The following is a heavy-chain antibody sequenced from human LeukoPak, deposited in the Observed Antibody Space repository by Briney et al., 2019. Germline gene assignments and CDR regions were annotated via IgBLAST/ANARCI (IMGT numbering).Heavy chain of an antibody. Sequence: ASVKVSCKASGYTFTSYGISWVRQAPGQGLEWMGWISAYNGNTNYAQKLQGRVTMTTDTSTSTAYMELRSLRSDDTAVYYCARYCSSTSCYSFSYYGMDVWGQGTTVTVSS. J-gene: IGHJ6*02. V-gene: IGHV1-18*01. D-gene: IGHD2-2*02. CDR2: ISAYNGNT. CDR3: ARYCSSTSCYSFSYYGMDV. CDR1: GYTFTSYG.